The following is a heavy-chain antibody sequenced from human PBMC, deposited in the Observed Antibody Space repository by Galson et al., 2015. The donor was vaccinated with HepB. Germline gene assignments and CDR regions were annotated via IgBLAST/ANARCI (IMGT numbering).Heavy chain of an antibody. J-gene: IGHJ2*01. CDR2: IGGSGSNT. D-gene: IGHD6-19*01. Sequence: SLRLSCAASGLTFSNYAMSWVRQAPGRGLEWVASIGGSGSNTYYADSEKGRFTISGDNSKNTLFLQMNSLRAEDTALYYCAKQLQWLVRIDWYFDLWGRGTLVTVSS. V-gene: IGHV3-23*01. CDR3: AKQLQWLVRIDWYFDL. CDR1: GLTFSNYA.